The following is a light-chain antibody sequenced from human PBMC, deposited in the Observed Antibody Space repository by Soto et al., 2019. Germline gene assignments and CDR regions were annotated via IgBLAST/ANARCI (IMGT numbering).Light chain of an antibody. J-gene: IGLJ2*01. Sequence: QSALTQPASVSGSPGQSITISCTGTSSDVGGYNYVSWYQHHPGKAPKRMIHDVSNRPSGVSNRFSGSKSGNTASLTISGLQAEDEADYYCSSYAGSSTLVFGGGTKLTVL. V-gene: IGLV2-14*03. CDR1: SSDVGGYNY. CDR2: DVS. CDR3: SSYAGSSTLV.